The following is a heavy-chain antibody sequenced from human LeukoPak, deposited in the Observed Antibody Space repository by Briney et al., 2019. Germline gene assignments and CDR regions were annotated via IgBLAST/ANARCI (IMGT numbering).Heavy chain of an antibody. CDR1: GYTLTELS. CDR2: FDPEDGET. V-gene: IGHV1-24*01. Sequence: ASVKVSCKVSGYTLTELSMHWVRQAPGKGLEWMGRFDPEDGETIYAQKFQGRVTMTEDTSTDTAYMELSSLRSEDTAVYYCATELIISEVQKWFSRPPGFDYWGQGTLVTVSS. J-gene: IGHJ4*02. CDR3: ATELIISEVQKWFSRPPGFDY. D-gene: IGHD3-22*01.